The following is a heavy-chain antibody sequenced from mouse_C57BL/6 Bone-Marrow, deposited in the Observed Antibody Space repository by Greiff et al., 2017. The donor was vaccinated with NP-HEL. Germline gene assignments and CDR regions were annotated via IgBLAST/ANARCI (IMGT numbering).Heavy chain of an antibody. CDR1: GYTFTGYW. Sequence: VQLQQSGAELMKPGASVKLSCKATGYTFTGYWIEWVKQRPGHGLEWIGEILPGSGSTNDNEKFKGKATFTADTSSNTAYMQLSSLTTEDSASYDCARGHYSDYWGQGTTLTVSS. CDR3: ARGHYSDY. V-gene: IGHV1-9*01. J-gene: IGHJ2*01. CDR2: ILPGSGST.